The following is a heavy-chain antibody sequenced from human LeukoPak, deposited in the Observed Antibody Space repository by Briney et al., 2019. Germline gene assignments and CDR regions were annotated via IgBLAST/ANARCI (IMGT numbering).Heavy chain of an antibody. D-gene: IGHD1-26*01. J-gene: IGHJ5*02. Sequence: ASVKVSCKASGYTFTGYYMHWVRQAPGQGLEWMGRINPNSGGTNYAQKFQGRVTMTRDTSISTAYMELSRLRSDDTAVYYCARVLWEENDWFDPWGQGTLVTVSS. V-gene: IGHV1-2*06. CDR2: INPNSGGT. CDR3: ARVLWEENDWFDP. CDR1: GYTFTGYY.